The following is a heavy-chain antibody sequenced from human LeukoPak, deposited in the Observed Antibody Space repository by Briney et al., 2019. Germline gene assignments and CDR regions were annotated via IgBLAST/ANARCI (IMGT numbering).Heavy chain of an antibody. CDR3: VRITIFVDYFDY. CDR2: ISAHNGNT. V-gene: IGHV1-18*01. Sequence: ASVKVSCKASGGTFTSYAISWVRQAPGQGLEWMGWISAHNGNTSYAQKLQGRVTMTTDTSTSTAYMELRSLRSDDTAVYFCVRITIFVDYFDYWGQGTLVTVSS. CDR1: GGTFTSYA. D-gene: IGHD3-3*01. J-gene: IGHJ4*02.